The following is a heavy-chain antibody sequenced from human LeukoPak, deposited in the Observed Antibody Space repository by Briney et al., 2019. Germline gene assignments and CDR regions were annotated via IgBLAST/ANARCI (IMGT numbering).Heavy chain of an antibody. CDR2: IFYSGST. V-gene: IGHV4-61*08. D-gene: IGHD2-15*01. CDR1: GGSISSGGYY. J-gene: IGHJ2*01. Sequence: SETLSLTCTVSGGSISSGGYYWSWIRQHPGKGLEWIGYIFYSGSTNYNPSLKSRVTMSADTSKNQFSLKLTSVTAADTAVYYCARVECSGGSCYSGGWYFDLWGRGTLVTVSS. CDR3: ARVECSGGSCYSGGWYFDL.